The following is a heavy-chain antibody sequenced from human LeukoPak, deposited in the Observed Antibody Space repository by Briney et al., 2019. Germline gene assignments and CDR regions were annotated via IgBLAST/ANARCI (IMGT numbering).Heavy chain of an antibody. D-gene: IGHD6-19*01. V-gene: IGHV4-59*12. J-gene: IGHJ5*02. Sequence: NPSETLSLTCTVSGGSISSYYWSWIRQPPGKGLEWIGYIYYSGSTNYNPSLKSRVTISVDTSKNQFSLKLSSVTAADTAVYYCARGLSSSGRYGMFDPWGQGTLVTVSS. CDR2: IYYSGST. CDR1: GGSISSYY. CDR3: ARGLSSSGRYGMFDP.